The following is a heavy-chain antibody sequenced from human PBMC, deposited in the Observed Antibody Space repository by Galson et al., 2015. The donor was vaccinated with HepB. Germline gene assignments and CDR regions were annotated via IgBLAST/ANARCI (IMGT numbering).Heavy chain of an antibody. CDR3: ARDGVRGWGSSWLYYYYYYMDV. CDR2: ISAYNGNT. J-gene: IGHJ6*03. V-gene: IGHV1-18*01. CDR1: GYTFTSYG. Sequence: SVKVSCKASGYTFTSYGISWVRQAPGQGLEWMGWISAYNGNTNYAQKLQGRVTMTTDTSTSTAYMELRSLRSDDTAVYYCARDGVRGWGSSWLYYYYYYMDVWGKGTTVTVSS. D-gene: IGHD6-13*01.